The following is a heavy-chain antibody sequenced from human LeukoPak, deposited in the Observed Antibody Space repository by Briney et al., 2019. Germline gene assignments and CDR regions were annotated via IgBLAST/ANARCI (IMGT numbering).Heavy chain of an antibody. J-gene: IGHJ4*02. CDR2: ISYDGGHK. D-gene: IGHD6-13*01. Sequence: PGGSLRLSCAASGFTFSSYGMHWVRQAPGKGLEWVAVISYDGGHKYYADSVKGRFTISRDNSRNTLYLQMNSPRAEDTAVYYCAKGEAVADVFDYWGQGTLVTVSS. V-gene: IGHV3-30*18. CDR3: AKGEAVADVFDY. CDR1: GFTFSSYG.